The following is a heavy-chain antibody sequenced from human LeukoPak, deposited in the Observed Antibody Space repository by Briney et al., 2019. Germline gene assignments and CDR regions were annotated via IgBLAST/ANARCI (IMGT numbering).Heavy chain of an antibody. CDR1: GYTFTGYY. Sequence: ASVKVSCKASGYTFTGYYMHWVRQAPGQGLEWMGWINPNGGGTNYAQKFQSRVTMTRDTSISTAYMELSRLRSDDTAVYYCARDRRDGYNYFDYWGQGTLVTVSS. V-gene: IGHV1-2*02. D-gene: IGHD5-12*01. J-gene: IGHJ4*02. CDR3: ARDRRDGYNYFDY. CDR2: INPNGGGT.